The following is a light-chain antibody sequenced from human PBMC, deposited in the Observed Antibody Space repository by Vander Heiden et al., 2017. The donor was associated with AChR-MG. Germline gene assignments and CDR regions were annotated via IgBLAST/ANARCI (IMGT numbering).Light chain of an antibody. CDR3: QSYDSSLSVV. V-gene: IGLV1-40*01. CDR1: SSNIGAGYD. J-gene: IGLJ2*01. CDR2: GNS. Sequence: QSVLTQPPSVSGAPGQRVTISCTGSSSNIGAGYDAHWYQRLPGTAPKLLIYGNSNRPSGVPDRFSGSKSGTSASLAITGLQAEDEADYYCQSYDSSLSVVFGGGTKLTVL.